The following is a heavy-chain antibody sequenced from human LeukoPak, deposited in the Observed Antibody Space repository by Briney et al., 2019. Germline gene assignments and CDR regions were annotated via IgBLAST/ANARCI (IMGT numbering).Heavy chain of an antibody. CDR2: ISAYNGNT. J-gene: IGHJ3*02. V-gene: IGHV1-18*04. Sequence: ASVKVSCKASGYTFPANYMHWVRQAPGQGLEWMGWISAYNGNTNYAQKLQGRVTMTTDTSTSTAYMELRSLRSDDTAVYYCARDLAGDIVVVPAAPTGIWGQGTMVIVSS. CDR3: ARDLAGDIVVVPAAPTGI. CDR1: GYTFPANY. D-gene: IGHD2-2*01.